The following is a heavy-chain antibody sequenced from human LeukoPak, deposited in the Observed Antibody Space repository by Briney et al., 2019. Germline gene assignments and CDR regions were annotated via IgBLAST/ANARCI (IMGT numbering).Heavy chain of an antibody. Sequence: GSLRLSCAASGFTFSSYSMNWVRQAPGKGLEWVSYISSSSSTIYYADSVKGRFTISRDNSKNTLYLRMNSLRAEDTAVYYCARAGITPDYWGQGTLVTVSS. D-gene: IGHD3-10*01. J-gene: IGHJ4*02. V-gene: IGHV3-48*01. CDR1: GFTFSSYS. CDR2: ISSSSSTI. CDR3: ARAGITPDY.